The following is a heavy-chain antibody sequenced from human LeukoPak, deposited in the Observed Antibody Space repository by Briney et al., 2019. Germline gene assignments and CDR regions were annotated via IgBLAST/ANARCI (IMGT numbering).Heavy chain of an antibody. D-gene: IGHD3-3*01. CDR3: AIGVYDFWSGYPHNWFDP. J-gene: IGHJ5*02. Sequence: GESLKISCKGSGYTFINYWIAWVRQMPGKGLEWMGIIHPSDSDTRYSPSFQGQVTISADESISTAYLQWSSLKASDTAMYYCAIGVYDFWSGYPHNWFDPWGQGTLVTVSS. CDR1: GYTFINYW. V-gene: IGHV5-51*01. CDR2: IHPSDSDT.